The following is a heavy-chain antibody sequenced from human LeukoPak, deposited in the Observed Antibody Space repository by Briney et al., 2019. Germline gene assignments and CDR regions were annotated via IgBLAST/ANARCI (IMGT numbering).Heavy chain of an antibody. V-gene: IGHV3-73*01. CDR2: IRSKANSYAT. Sequence: GGSLKLSCAASGFTFSGSAMHWVRQASGKGLEWVGRIRSKANSYATAYAASVKGRFTISRDDSKNTAYLQMNSLKTEDTAVYYCTRLAPASVVVVAAPYYYYGMDVWGQGTTVTVPS. CDR3: TRLAPASVVVVAAPYYYYGMDV. J-gene: IGHJ6*02. D-gene: IGHD2-15*01. CDR1: GFTFSGSA.